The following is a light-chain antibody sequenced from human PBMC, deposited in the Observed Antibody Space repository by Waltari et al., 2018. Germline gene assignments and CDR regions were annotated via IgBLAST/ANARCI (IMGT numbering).Light chain of an antibody. CDR1: NIGSKN. CDR2: DDG. J-gene: IGLJ1*01. Sequence: SYVLTQPPSVPVAPGQTARISCDGNNIGSKNVHRYQQKPGRAHVLVVYDDGDRPSGIPERFSGSNSGNTATLTISRVDAGDEADYYCQVWDSGSDHYVFGTVTKVTVL. V-gene: IGLV3-21*02. CDR3: QVWDSGSDHYV.